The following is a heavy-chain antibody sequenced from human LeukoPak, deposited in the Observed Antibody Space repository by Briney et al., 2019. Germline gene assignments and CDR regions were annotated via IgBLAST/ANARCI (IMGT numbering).Heavy chain of an antibody. CDR2: IYYSGST. V-gene: IGHV4-30-4*01. CDR3: ARAEMDHWYFDL. J-gene: IGHJ2*01. CDR1: GGSISSGDYY. D-gene: IGHD5-24*01. Sequence: PSQTLSLTCTVSGGSISSGDYYWSWIRQPPGKGLEWIGYIYYSGSTYYNPSLKSRVTISVDTSKNQFSLKLSSVTAADTAVYYCARAEMDHWYFDLWGRGTLVTVSS.